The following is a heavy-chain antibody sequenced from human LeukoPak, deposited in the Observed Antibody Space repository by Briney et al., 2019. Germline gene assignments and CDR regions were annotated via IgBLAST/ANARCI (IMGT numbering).Heavy chain of an antibody. V-gene: IGHV4-38-2*01. CDR2: IYHSGST. CDR3: ARLEYCGGDCYLFNY. CDR1: GYSISSGYY. Sequence: SETLSLTCAVSGYSISSGYYWGWIRQPPGKGLEWIGSIYHSGSTYCNPSLKSRVTVSVDTSKNQFSLKLSSVTAADTAVYYCARLEYCGGDCYLFNYWGQGTLVTVSS. D-gene: IGHD2-21*01. J-gene: IGHJ4*02.